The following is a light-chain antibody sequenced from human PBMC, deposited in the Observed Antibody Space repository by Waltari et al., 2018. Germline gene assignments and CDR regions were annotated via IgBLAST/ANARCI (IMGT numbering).Light chain of an antibody. Sequence: ESVLTQSPGTLSLSPGARATLPCRASQSISYLAWNQHKPGQAPTLLIYDASRRTTGVPDRFSGSGSGTDFTLTISRLEPEDSAVYYCQQYGNSPVTFGGGTRVEIK. CDR1: QSISY. CDR2: DAS. V-gene: IGKV3-20*01. J-gene: IGKJ4*01. CDR3: QQYGNSPVT.